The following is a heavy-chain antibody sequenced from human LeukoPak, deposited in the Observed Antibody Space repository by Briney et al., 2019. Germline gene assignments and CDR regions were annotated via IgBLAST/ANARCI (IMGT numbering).Heavy chain of an antibody. J-gene: IGHJ6*02. Sequence: PGGSLRLSCAASGFTFSSYAMSWVRQAPGEGLEWVSAISGSGGSTYYADSVKGRFTISRDNSKNTLYLQMNSLRAEDTAVYYCAKATDWSSSWYFPLGYYYYGMDVWGQGTTVTVSS. CDR1: GFTFSSYA. CDR3: AKATDWSSSWYFPLGYYYYGMDV. V-gene: IGHV3-23*01. D-gene: IGHD6-13*01. CDR2: ISGSGGST.